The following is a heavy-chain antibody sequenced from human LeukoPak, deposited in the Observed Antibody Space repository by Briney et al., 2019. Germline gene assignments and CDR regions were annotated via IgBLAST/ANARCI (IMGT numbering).Heavy chain of an antibody. D-gene: IGHD5-18*01. CDR3: VRGDLAMDTGMAYFDQ. V-gene: IGHV1-18*01. Sequence: ASVKVSCKASGYTFTDYGISWVRQAPGQGLEWMGWISGYNGITNYAQMLHGRVTMTTDTSTNTAYMELRSLRSDDTAVYYCVRGDLAMDTGMAYFDQWGQGTLVTVSS. CDR2: ISGYNGIT. CDR1: GYTFTDYG. J-gene: IGHJ4*02.